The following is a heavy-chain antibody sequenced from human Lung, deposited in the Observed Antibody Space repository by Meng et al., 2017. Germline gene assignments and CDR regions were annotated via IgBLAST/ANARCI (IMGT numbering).Heavy chain of an antibody. CDR1: GGSFSGYY. CDR3: VRRTYSSGWYFDY. V-gene: IGHV4-34*02. D-gene: IGHD6-19*01. CDR2: IIDSGST. Sequence: VQLQQWSARLLNPSVTLSLTCAVYGGSFSGYYWSWIRQPPGKGLEWIGEIIDSGSTNYNPSLKSRVTISVDTSKNQFSLRVTSVTAADRAVYYCVRRTYSSGWYFDYWGQGTLVTVSS. J-gene: IGHJ4*02.